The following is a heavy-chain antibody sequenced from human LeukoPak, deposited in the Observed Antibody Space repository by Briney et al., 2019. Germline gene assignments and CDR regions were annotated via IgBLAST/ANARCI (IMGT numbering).Heavy chain of an antibody. D-gene: IGHD3-22*01. CDR3: ARFKRIRITMIVVAGETNAFDI. Sequence: SETLSLTCAVYGGSFSGYYWSWIRQPPGKGLEWVGEINHSGSTNYNPSLKSRVTISVDTSKNQFSLKLSSVTAADTAVYYCARFKRIRITMIVVAGETNAFDIWGQGTMVTVSS. J-gene: IGHJ3*02. CDR1: GGSFSGYY. CDR2: INHSGST. V-gene: IGHV4-34*01.